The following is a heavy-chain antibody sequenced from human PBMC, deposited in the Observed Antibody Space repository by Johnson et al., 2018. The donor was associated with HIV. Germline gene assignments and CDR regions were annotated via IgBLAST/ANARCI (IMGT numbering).Heavy chain of an antibody. J-gene: IGHJ3*02. Sequence: QMLLVESGGGVVQPGRSLRLSCAASGFTFSSYAMHWVRQAPGKGLEWVAVISYDGSNKYYADSVKGRFTISRDNAKNTLYLQMIMLRAEDTAVYYCAKRNYGSGGNAFDIWGQGTMVTVSS. D-gene: IGHD3-10*01. CDR2: ISYDGSNK. V-gene: IGHV3-30-3*02. CDR1: GFTFSSYA. CDR3: AKRNYGSGGNAFDI.